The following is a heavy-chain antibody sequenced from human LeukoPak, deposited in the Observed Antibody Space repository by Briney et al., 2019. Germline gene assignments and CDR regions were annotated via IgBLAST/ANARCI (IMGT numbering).Heavy chain of an antibody. V-gene: IGHV3-74*01. D-gene: IGHD3-22*01. CDR1: GFTFSSYW. CDR2: IKSDGST. Sequence: GGSLRLSCAASGFTFSSYWMHWVRQAPGKGLVWVSRIKSDGSTNYADSVKGRFTISRDNAKNTVSLQMNSLRAEDTGVYYCARAPSEIGGYYPEYFRHWGQGTLVTVSA. J-gene: IGHJ1*01. CDR3: ARAPSEIGGYYPEYFRH.